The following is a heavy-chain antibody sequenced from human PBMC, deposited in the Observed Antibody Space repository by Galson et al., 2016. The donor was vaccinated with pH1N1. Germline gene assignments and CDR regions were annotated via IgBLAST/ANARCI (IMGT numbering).Heavy chain of an antibody. CDR1: GYRFTSYW. CDR3: ARQDDFGDYRGDALDI. V-gene: IGHV5-51*01. Sequence: QSGAEVKKPGESLKISCKASGYRFTSYWIAWVRQMPGKGLEWMAIIHLAGSHIRYSPSFQGQVSVSADKSINTVSLQWSSLKASDTATYYCARQDDFGDYRGDALDIWGQGTRVIVSS. D-gene: IGHD4-17*01. J-gene: IGHJ3*02. CDR2: IHLAGSHI.